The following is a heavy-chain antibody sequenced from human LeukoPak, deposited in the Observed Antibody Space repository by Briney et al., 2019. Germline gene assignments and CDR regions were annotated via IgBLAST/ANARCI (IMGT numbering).Heavy chain of an antibody. CDR1: GYIFTGYY. CDR3: ARGEYSSGLYLSYFDY. CDR2: INPKGGGT. Sequence: GASVKVSCKASGYIFTGYYIHWVRQAPGQGLEWVGWINPKGGGTNYAQKIQGRVTMTRDTSISTAYIELSRLRSDDTAVYYCARGEYSSGLYLSYFDYWGQGTLVTVSS. D-gene: IGHD6-19*01. V-gene: IGHV1-2*02. J-gene: IGHJ4*02.